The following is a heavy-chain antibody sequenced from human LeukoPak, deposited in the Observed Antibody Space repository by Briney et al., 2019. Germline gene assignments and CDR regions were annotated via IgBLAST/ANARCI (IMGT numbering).Heavy chain of an antibody. CDR1: GGSISNSNYY. Sequence: PSETLSLTCTVSGGSISNSNYYWGWIRQPPGKGLEWIGNIYYSGSTYYNPSLRSRVTISVDTSKNQFSLKLSSVTAADTAVSYCARIPTNAVPAAHNGFDIWGQGTMLTVSS. D-gene: IGHD2-2*01. CDR3: ARIPTNAVPAAHNGFDI. J-gene: IGHJ3*02. CDR2: IYYSGST. V-gene: IGHV4-39*01.